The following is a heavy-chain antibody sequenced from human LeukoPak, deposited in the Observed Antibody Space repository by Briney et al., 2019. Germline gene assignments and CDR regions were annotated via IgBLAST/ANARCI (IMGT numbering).Heavy chain of an antibody. CDR2: INWNGGST. D-gene: IGHD6-19*01. CDR1: GFTFDDYG. CDR3: TRERYSSGWYAFDI. V-gene: IGHV3-20*04. J-gene: IGHJ3*02. Sequence: RPGGSLRLSCAASGFTFDDYGMSWVRQAPGKGLEWVSGINWNGGSTGYADSVKGRFTISRDNAKNSLYLQMNSLRAEDTGLYYCTRERYSSGWYAFDIWGQGTMVTVSS.